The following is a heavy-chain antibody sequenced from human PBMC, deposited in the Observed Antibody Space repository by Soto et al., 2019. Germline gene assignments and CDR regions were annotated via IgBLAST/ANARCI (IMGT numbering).Heavy chain of an antibody. CDR3: ARARTVVTSIRDAFDI. CDR2: IVPIVDTS. Sequence: SVKVSCKTSGGTFSSYAISWVRQAPGQGLEWMGGIVPIVDTSTYAQKFQGRVTITADESTSTAYMELSSLRSEDTAVYYCARARTVVTSIRDAFDIWGQGTMVTVSS. V-gene: IGHV1-69*13. D-gene: IGHD2-15*01. J-gene: IGHJ3*02. CDR1: GGTFSSYA.